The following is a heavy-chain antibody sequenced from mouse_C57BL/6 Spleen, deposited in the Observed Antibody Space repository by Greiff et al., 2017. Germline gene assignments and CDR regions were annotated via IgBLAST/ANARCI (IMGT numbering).Heavy chain of an antibody. CDR1: GFTFTDYY. CDR2: IRYKANGYTT. CDR3: ARSTGTTFAY. Sequence: EVKLMESGGGLVQPGGSLSLSCAASGFTFTDYYMSWVRQPPGKALEWLGFIRYKANGYTTEYSASVKGRFTISRDNSQSILYLQMNALRAEDSATDYCARSTGTTFAYWGQGTLVTVSA. D-gene: IGHD4-1*02. J-gene: IGHJ3*01. V-gene: IGHV7-3*01.